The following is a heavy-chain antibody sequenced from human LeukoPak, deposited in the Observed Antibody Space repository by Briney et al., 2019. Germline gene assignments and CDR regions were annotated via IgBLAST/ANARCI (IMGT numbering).Heavy chain of an antibody. CDR3: ARDPPKTLYSSSWGFDP. J-gene: IGHJ5*02. CDR2: SNPNSGGT. D-gene: IGHD6-13*01. CDR1: GYTFTGYY. V-gene: IGHV1-2*02. Sequence: ASVKVSCKASGYTFTGYYMHWVRQAPGQGLEWMGWSNPNSGGTNYAQKFQGRVAMTRDTSISTAYMELSRLRSDDTAVYYCARDPPKTLYSSSWGFDPWGQGTLVTVSS.